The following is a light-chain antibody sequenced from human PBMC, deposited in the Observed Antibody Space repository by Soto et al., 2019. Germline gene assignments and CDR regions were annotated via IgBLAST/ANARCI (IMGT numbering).Light chain of an antibody. V-gene: IGKV3-15*01. J-gene: IGKJ5*01. CDR1: QSVSIK. Sequence: EIVSTQSPATRSLCGLERATLSCRVSQSVSIKLAWYQQKPGQAPRLLIYDTSTRATGIPARFSGSGSGTEFTLTISSLQSEDFAVYYCQQYNNWPPITFGQGTRLEIK. CDR2: DTS. CDR3: QQYNNWPPIT.